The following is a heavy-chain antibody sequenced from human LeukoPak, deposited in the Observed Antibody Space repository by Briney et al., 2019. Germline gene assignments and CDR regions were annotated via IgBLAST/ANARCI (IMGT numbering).Heavy chain of an antibody. J-gene: IGHJ5*02. D-gene: IGHD6-13*01. CDR3: ASGGRISAANWFDP. CDR1: GGSVSTYY. V-gene: IGHV4-4*07. Sequence: SETLSLTCTVSGGSVSTYYWSWIRQPAGKGLEWIGRVYPSGRTSYNPSLENRVTMSVDTSKKQFSLKLRSVTAADTAVYYCASGGRISAANWFDPWGQGTLVTVSS. CDR2: VYPSGRT.